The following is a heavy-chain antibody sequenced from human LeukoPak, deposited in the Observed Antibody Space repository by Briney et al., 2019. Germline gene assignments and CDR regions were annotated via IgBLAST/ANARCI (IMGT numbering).Heavy chain of an antibody. J-gene: IGHJ4*02. CDR1: GFTFSNYW. V-gene: IGHV3-7*03. CDR2: IKEDGSET. Sequence: GGSLRLSCAASGFTFSNYWMSWVRQAPGKGPEWMGNIKEDGSETYYVDSVKGRFTISRDNAQNSLYLHMHSLRVEDTAVYYCARGGSRHPSPEDYWGRGTLVTVSS. CDR3: ARGGSRHPSPEDY. D-gene: IGHD1-1*01.